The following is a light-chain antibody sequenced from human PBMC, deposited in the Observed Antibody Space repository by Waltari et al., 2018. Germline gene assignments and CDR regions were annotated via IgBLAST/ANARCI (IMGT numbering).Light chain of an antibody. CDR2: EVS. CDR3: SSYTSSSTWV. V-gene: IGLV2-14*01. CDR1: SSDVGGYNY. J-gene: IGLJ3*02. Sequence: QSALTQPASVSGSPGQSITISCTGTSSDVGGYNYVSWYLQHPGKAPKLMINEVSNRPSGVSNRFSGSKSGNTASLTISGLQAEDEVDYYCSSYTSSSTWVFGGGTKLTVL.